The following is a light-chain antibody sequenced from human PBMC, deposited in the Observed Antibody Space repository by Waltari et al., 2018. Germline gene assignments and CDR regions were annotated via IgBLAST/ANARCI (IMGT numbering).Light chain of an antibody. J-gene: IGKJ4*01. CDR1: QSVSNF. CDR3: QQRANWPPLT. Sequence: EIVLTQSPATLSLSPGERATLSCRASQSVSNFLAWYQQKPGQAPRLLIYHASNRATGIPARFSGRGSGTDFTLTISSLVPGDSAVYDCQQRANWPPLTFGGGTRVEI. V-gene: IGKV3-11*01. CDR2: HAS.